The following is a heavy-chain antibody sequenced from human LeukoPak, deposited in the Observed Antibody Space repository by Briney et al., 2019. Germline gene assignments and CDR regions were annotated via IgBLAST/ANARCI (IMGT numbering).Heavy chain of an antibody. CDR2: ISGYNGNT. Sequence: GASVKVSCKTSGYTFASYGISWVRQAPGQGLEWMGWISGYNGNTNYAQNLQGRVTMTTDTSTTTVYMELRSLRFDDTAVYYCARPRVAGSFDYWGQGTLVTVSS. J-gene: IGHJ4*02. CDR3: ARPRVAGSFDY. CDR1: GYTFASYG. V-gene: IGHV1-18*01. D-gene: IGHD6-19*01.